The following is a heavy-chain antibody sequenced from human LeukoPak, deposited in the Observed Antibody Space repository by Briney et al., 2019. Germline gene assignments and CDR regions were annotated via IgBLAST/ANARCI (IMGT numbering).Heavy chain of an antibody. CDR2: ISGSGGST. V-gene: IGHV3-23*01. CDR1: GFTFSSYA. D-gene: IGHD1-26*01. J-gene: IGHJ4*02. Sequence: PGGSLRLSCAASGFTFSSYAMSWVRQAPGKGLEWVSAISGSGGSTYYADSVKGRFTISRDNSKNTVYLQMNSLRAEDTAVYYCAKDAKSTISGSYFYWGQGTLVTVSS. CDR3: AKDAKSTISGSYFY.